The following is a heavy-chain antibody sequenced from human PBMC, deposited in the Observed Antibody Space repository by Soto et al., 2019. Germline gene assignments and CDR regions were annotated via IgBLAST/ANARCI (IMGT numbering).Heavy chain of an antibody. CDR2: IWYDGSKT. Sequence: GMHRVSKAPGKGLEWVAVIWYDGSKTYYADSVKGRFTISKDNSKNTLYLQMNSLRAEDTAIYYRARDIRFERSKGLAYWGHGTPVTVSS. CDR3: ARDIRFERSKGLAY. J-gene: IGHJ4*01. CDR1: G. D-gene: IGHD3-10*01. V-gene: IGHV3-33*01.